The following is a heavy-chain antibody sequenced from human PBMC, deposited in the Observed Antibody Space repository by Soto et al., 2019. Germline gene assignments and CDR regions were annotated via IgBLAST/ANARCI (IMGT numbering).Heavy chain of an antibody. D-gene: IGHD6-6*01. CDR3: ARGLSAARPPYYYYYYGMDV. J-gene: IGHJ6*02. CDR2: INHSGST. V-gene: IGHV4-34*01. CDR1: GGSFSGYY. Sequence: SETLSLTCAVYGGSFSGYYWSWIRQPPEKGLEWIGEINHSGSTNYNPSLKSRVTISVDTSKNQFSLKLSSVTAADTAVYYCARGLSAARPPYYYYYYGMDVWGQGTTVTVSS.